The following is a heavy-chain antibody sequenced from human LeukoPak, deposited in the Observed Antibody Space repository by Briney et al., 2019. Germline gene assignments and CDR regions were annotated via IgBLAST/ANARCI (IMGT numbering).Heavy chain of an antibody. CDR2: INHSGST. J-gene: IGHJ4*02. CDR3: ARESSIAVAVVN. V-gene: IGHV4-34*01. CDR1: GFTFSNYA. D-gene: IGHD6-19*01. Sequence: GSLRLSCAASGFTFSNYAMSWIRQPPGKGLEWIGEINHSGSTNYNPSLKSRVTISVDTSKNQFSLKLSSVTAADTAVYYCARESSIAVAVVNWGQGTLVTVSS.